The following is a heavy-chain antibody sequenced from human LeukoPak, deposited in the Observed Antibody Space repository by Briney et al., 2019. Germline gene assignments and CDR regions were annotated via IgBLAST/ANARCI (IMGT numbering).Heavy chain of an antibody. CDR1: GFTFSSYA. D-gene: IGHD1-26*01. Sequence: GGSLRLSCAASGFTFSSYAMTWVRQAPGKGLEWVSVNSGSGGTTYYADSVKGRFTISRDNSKNTLYLQMNILRAEDTAVYYCAKTMGAIDHDYWGQGTLVTVSS. J-gene: IGHJ4*02. V-gene: IGHV3-23*01. CDR3: AKTMGAIDHDY. CDR2: NSGSGGTT.